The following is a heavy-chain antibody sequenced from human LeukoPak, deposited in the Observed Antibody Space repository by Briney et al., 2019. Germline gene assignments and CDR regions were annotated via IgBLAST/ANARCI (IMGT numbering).Heavy chain of an antibody. CDR3: ASAESNHDAFDI. CDR1: GGSFSGYY. Sequence: KASETLSLTCAVYGGSFSGYYWSWIRQPPGEGLEWIGEINHSGSTNYNPSLKSRVTISVDTSKNQSSLKLSSVTAADTAVYYCASAESNHDAFDIWGQGTMVTVSS. CDR2: INHSGST. V-gene: IGHV4-34*01. D-gene: IGHD4-11*01. J-gene: IGHJ3*02.